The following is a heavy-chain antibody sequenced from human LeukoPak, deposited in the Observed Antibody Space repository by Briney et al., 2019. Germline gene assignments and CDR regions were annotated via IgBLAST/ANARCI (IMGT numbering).Heavy chain of an antibody. V-gene: IGHV3-30*03. CDR3: ARDNYGMDV. CDR1: EFSFSSYG. CDR2: VSFDGSNE. Sequence: QAGGSLRLSCAASEFSFSSYGMHWVRQAPGKGLEWVAAVSFDGSNEYYADSVRGRFTISRDNSKNTLFLQMNSLRVEDTAVYYCARDNYGMDVWGQGTTVTVSS. J-gene: IGHJ6*02.